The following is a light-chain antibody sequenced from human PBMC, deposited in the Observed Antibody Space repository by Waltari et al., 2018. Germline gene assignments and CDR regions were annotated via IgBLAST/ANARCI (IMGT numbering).Light chain of an antibody. J-gene: IGLJ2*01. Sequence: QSALTPPASVSGSPGQSITIPCPGTSSDVGGYNYVSWYQHHPGKAPKLIIYDVSRWPSGVSNRFSGSKSGNTASLTISGLQAEDDADYYCSSYAGYSAVVFGGGTKVTVL. V-gene: IGLV2-14*03. CDR2: DVS. CDR1: SSDVGGYNY. CDR3: SSYAGYSAVV.